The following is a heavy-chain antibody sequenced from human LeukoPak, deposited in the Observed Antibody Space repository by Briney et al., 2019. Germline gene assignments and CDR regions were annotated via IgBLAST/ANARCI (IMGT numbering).Heavy chain of an antibody. D-gene: IGHD3-3*01. J-gene: IGHJ4*02. CDR2: INSDGSST. CDR1: GFTFSSYW. Sequence: GGSLRLSCAASGFTFSSYWMHWVRQAPGKGLVWVSRINSDGSSTSYADSVKGRFTISRDNAKNTLYLQMNSLRAEDTAVYYCAREGYDFWSGYLYYFDYWGQGTLVTLSS. V-gene: IGHV3-74*01. CDR3: AREGYDFWSGYLYYFDY.